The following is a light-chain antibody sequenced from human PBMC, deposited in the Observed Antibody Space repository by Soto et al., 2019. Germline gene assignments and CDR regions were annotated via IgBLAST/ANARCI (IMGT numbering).Light chain of an antibody. CDR1: QSVNRN. CDR3: QQYDNWPPWT. V-gene: IGKV3-15*01. J-gene: IGKJ1*01. CDR2: GAS. Sequence: EVVMTQSPATLSASPGERVILSCRASQSVNRNLAWYQQKPGQAPRLLIYGASTRDTGIPARFSGSGSGAEFTLTISCLQSEDLAVYYCQQYDNWPPWTFGRGTKVDIK.